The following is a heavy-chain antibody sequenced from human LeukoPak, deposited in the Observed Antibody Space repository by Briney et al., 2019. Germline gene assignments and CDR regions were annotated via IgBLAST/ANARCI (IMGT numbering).Heavy chain of an antibody. CDR1: GFIFRNYA. J-gene: IGHJ1*01. V-gene: IGHV3-30-3*01. CDR2: ISYDGSIK. CDR3: ADVTVAFD. D-gene: IGHD2-15*01. Sequence: GRSLRLSCAASGFIFRNYAMHWVRQAPGKGLEWVAAISYDGSIKDYADSVKGRFTISRDNSQNTLDLQMNSLRGEDTAVYYCADVTVAFDWGQGTLVTVSS.